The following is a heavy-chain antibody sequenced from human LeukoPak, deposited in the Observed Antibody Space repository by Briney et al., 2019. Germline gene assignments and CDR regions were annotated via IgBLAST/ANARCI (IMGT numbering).Heavy chain of an antibody. D-gene: IGHD2-2*03. V-gene: IGHV3-30*02. CDR2: IRFDGSNK. CDR3: ARGDGYCSSASCSGN. Sequence: GGSLRLSCAASGFTLNTYGMHWVRQAPGKGLEWVALIRFDGSNKYYADSVKGRFTISRDNSKNTLYLQMKSLRPEDTAVYYCARGDGYCSSASCSGNWGQGTLVTVSS. CDR1: GFTLNTYG. J-gene: IGHJ4*02.